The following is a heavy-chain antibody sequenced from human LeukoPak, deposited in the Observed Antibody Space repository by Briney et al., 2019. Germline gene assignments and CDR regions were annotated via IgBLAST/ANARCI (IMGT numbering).Heavy chain of an antibody. Sequence: SETLSLTCVVYGGSFSNYYWGWIRQPPGKGPEWIGEINHSGSTNYNPSLKSRVAISVDTSKNQFSLKLSSVTAADTAVYYCARKALWSGEDAFDIWGQGTMVTVSS. CDR3: ARKALWSGEDAFDI. CDR2: INHSGST. J-gene: IGHJ3*02. D-gene: IGHD5-18*01. V-gene: IGHV4-34*01. CDR1: GGSFSNYY.